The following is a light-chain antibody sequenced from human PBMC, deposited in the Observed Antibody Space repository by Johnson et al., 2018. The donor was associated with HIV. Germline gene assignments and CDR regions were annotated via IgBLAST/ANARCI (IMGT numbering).Light chain of an antibody. J-gene: IGLJ1*01. CDR2: END. V-gene: IGLV1-51*02. CDR3: AAWDDKLNGTYV. Sequence: QSVLTQPPSVSAAPGQKVTISCSGSSSNIGNHYVSWYQHLPGTAPKLLIYENDKRPSGIPDRFSGSKSGTSATLGISGLRAEDEADYLCAAWDDKLNGTYVFGAGTEVTVL. CDR1: SSNIGNHY.